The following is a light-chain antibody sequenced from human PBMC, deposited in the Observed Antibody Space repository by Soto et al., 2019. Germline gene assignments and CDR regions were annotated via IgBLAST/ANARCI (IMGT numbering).Light chain of an antibody. J-gene: IGKJ5*01. V-gene: IGKV3-20*01. CDR2: GAS. Sequence: PGGRATLSCWASQSVSRRLAWYQHRHGQSPRLLISGASMRASGVPVRFSGSGSGTDFTLTISRLEPEDFAVYYCQHYGETPITFGLGTRLEI. CDR1: QSVSRR. CDR3: QHYGETPIT.